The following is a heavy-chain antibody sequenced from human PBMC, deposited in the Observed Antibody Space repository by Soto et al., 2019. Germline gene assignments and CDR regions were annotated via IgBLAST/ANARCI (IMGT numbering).Heavy chain of an antibody. V-gene: IGHV1-3*01. D-gene: IGHD2-2*01. CDR3: ARAPLYCSSTSCYSAPFDY. CDR1: GYTFTSYS. J-gene: IGHJ4*02. Sequence: ASVKVSCKASGYTFTSYSIHLVRQGPGKKLEWMGWINAGNGNTKYSQKFQGRVTITRDTSASTAYMELSSLRSEDTAVYYCARAPLYCSSTSCYSAPFDYWGQGTLVTVSS. CDR2: INAGNGNT.